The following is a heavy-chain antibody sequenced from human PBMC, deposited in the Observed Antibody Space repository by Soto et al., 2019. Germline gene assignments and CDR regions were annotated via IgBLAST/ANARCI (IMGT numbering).Heavy chain of an antibody. J-gene: IGHJ6*02. CDR2: IYPGDSDT. CDR3: ARISRSSSSADYYYYGMDV. CDR1: GYSFTSDW. V-gene: IGHV5-51*01. D-gene: IGHD6-6*01. Sequence: GESLKISCKGSGYSFTSDWIGWVRQMPGKGLEWMGIIYPGDSDTRYSPSFQGQVTISADKSISTAYLQWSSLKASDTAMYYCARISRSSSSADYYYYGMDVWGQGTTVTVSS.